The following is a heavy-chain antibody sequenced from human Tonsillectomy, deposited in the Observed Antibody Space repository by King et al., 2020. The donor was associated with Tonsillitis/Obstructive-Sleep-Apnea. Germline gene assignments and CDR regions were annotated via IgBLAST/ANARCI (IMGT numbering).Heavy chain of an antibody. CDR2: IKNKKDGGTT. D-gene: IGHD3-10*01. Sequence: VQLVESGGGLVKPGGSLRLSCAASGFTFSDVWMNWVRQAPGKGLEGVGRIKNKKDGGTTDYASPGKGRFTISRDYSKNTVYLQMNSLQTEDRAVYYCTRSRHGSGSPRGYFYYGMDVWGQGTTVTVSS. V-gene: IGHV3-15*07. CDR3: TRSRHGSGSPRGYFYYGMDV. J-gene: IGHJ6*02. CDR1: GFTFSDVW.